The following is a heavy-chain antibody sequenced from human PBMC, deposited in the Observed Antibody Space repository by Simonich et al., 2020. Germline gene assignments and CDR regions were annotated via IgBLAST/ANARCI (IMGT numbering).Heavy chain of an antibody. CDR1: GFTFSSYW. CDR3: ARDGLGTAYYYYMDV. V-gene: IGHV3-7*01. J-gene: IGHJ6*03. D-gene: IGHD7-27*01. Sequence: EVQLVESGGGLVQPGGSLRLSCAASGFTFSSYWMSWVRQAPGKGLDWVANIKQDGSEKYYVDSVKGRFTISRDNAKNSLYLQMNSLRAEDRAVYYCARDGLGTAYYYYMDVWGKGTTVTVSS. CDR2: IKQDGSEK.